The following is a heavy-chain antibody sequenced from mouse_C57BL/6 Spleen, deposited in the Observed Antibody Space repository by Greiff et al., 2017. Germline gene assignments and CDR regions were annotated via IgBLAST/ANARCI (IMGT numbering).Heavy chain of an antibody. V-gene: IGHV1-76*01. J-gene: IGHJ3*01. CDR1: GYTFTDYY. D-gene: IGHD2-4*01. CDR2: IYPGSGNA. CDR3: AGFGDYDVFAY. Sequence: VQLQQSGAELVRPGASVKLSCKASGYTFTDYYINWVKQRPGQGLEWIARIYPGSGNAYYNEKVKGKATLTAEKSSSTAYMQLSGLTSEDSAVSVYAGFGDYDVFAYWGQGTLVTVSA.